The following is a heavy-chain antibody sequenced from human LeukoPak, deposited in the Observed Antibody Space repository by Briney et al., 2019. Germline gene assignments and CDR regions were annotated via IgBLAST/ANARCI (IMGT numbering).Heavy chain of an antibody. CDR2: INPNSGGT. CDR3: ASGYSSSWYYFDY. Sequence: ASVKVSCKASGYTFTGHYMHWVRQAPGQGLEWMGWINPNSGGTNYAQKFQGRVTMTRDTSISTAYMELSRLRSDDTAVYYCASGYSSSWYYFDYWGQGTLVTVPS. J-gene: IGHJ4*02. D-gene: IGHD6-13*01. CDR1: GYTFTGHY. V-gene: IGHV1-2*02.